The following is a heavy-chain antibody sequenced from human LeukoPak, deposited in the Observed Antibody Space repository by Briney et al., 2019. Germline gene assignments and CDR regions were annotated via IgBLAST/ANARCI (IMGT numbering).Heavy chain of an antibody. J-gene: IGHJ6*03. D-gene: IGHD3-10*01. CDR3: AREIRGYMDV. CDR2: FNTSGST. V-gene: IGHV4-61*02. CDR1: GGSISSGSYY. Sequence: SQTLSLTCTVSGGSISSGSYYWSWIRQPAGKGLEWIGRFNTSGSTNYNPSLKSRVSISVDTSKNQFSLKLSSVTAADTAVYYCAREIRGYMDVWGRGTTVTISS.